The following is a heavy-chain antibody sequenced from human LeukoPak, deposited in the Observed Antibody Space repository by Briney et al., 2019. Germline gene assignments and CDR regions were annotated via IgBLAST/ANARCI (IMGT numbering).Heavy chain of an antibody. V-gene: IGHV4-4*07. CDR1: GGSLSSFY. CDR3: ARGLGGAYYYMDV. Sequence: KTSETLSHTCTVSGGSLSSFYWSWVRQPAGKGLEWIGRVDTSGSTHYNPSLKSRVTMSLDTSKNQFSLKLNSVTVADTAVYYCARGLGGAYYYMDVWGKGTTVTVSS. D-gene: IGHD3-16*01. J-gene: IGHJ6*03. CDR2: VDTSGST.